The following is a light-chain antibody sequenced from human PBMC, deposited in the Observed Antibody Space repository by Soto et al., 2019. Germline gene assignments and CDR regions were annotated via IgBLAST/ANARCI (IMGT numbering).Light chain of an antibody. V-gene: IGKV1-9*01. CDR1: QGIGSY. Sequence: IQLTQSPSSLSASVGDRVTITCRASQGIGSYLAWYQQKPGIAPKLLIYAASTLQSGFPSRFSGRGSGTDITLNICSLRPEEFATYYCQQLNSYPLTFGGGTKVDIK. CDR2: AAS. J-gene: IGKJ4*01. CDR3: QQLNSYPLT.